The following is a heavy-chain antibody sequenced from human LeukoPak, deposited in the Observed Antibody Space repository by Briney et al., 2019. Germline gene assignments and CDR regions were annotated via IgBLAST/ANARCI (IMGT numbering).Heavy chain of an antibody. CDR1: GFTFTTSA. J-gene: IGHJ3*02. CDR2: IVVGSGNT. V-gene: IGHV1-58*01. CDR3: AAVPNANAWYWDDAFDI. Sequence: SVKVSCKASGFTFTTSAVQWVRQARGQRLGWIGRIVVGSGNTDHAQKFQGRLTITRDISTSTAYMELSSLTSDDTAVYYCAAVPNANAWYWDDAFDIWGQGTMVTVSS. D-gene: IGHD2-8*02.